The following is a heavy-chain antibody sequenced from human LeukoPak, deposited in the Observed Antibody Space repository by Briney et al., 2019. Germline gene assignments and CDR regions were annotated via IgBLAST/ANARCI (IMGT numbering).Heavy chain of an antibody. V-gene: IGHV3-30*18. CDR3: AKDHQCDY. CDR2: ISYDGSNK. J-gene: IGHJ4*02. CDR1: GFTFSSYG. Sequence: GGSLRLSCAASGFTFSSYGMHWVRQAPGKGLEWVAVISYDGSNKYYADSVKGRFTISRDNSKNTLYLQMNSLRAEDTAVYYCAKDHQCDYWGQGTLVTVSS. D-gene: IGHD6-19*01.